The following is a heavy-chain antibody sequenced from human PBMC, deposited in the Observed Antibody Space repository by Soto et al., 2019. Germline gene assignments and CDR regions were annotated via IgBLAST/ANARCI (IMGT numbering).Heavy chain of an antibody. CDR2: IYPGDSDT. Sequence: PGESLKISCKGSGYSFTSYWIGWVRQMPGKGLEWMGIIYPGDSDTRYSPSFQGQVTISADKSISTAYLQWSSLKASDTAMYYCARHSPDDFWSGYCMDVWGQGTTVTVSS. D-gene: IGHD3-3*01. V-gene: IGHV5-51*01. CDR1: GYSFTSYW. CDR3: ARHSPDDFWSGYCMDV. J-gene: IGHJ6*02.